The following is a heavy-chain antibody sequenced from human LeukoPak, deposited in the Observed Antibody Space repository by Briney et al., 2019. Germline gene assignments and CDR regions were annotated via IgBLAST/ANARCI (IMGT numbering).Heavy chain of an antibody. CDR3: ARVSTSSSGYGMDV. J-gene: IGHJ6*02. CDR1: GFTLSSHW. CDR2: IKQDGSEN. Sequence: GESLTLSCVASGFTLSSHWMSWVRQAPGKGLEWVANIKQDGSENYYVYFVKRRFTFFRANAENSLHMQMNSMRGDATGVYCSARVSTSSSGYGMDVWGQGGTVTVSS. V-gene: IGHV3-7*03. D-gene: IGHD6-6*01.